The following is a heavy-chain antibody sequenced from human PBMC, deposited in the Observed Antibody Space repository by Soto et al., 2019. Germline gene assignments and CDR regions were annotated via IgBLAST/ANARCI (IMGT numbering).Heavy chain of an antibody. CDR1: GYTFTSYY. D-gene: IGHD2-21*02. CDR2: INPSGGST. Sequence: ASVKVSCKASGYTFTSYYMHWVRQAPGQGLEWMGIINPSGGSTSYAQKFQGRVTMTRDTSTSTVYMELSSLRSEDTAVYYCARGGHIVVVTATPFDYWGQGTLVTVSS. V-gene: IGHV1-46*01. CDR3: ARGGHIVVVTATPFDY. J-gene: IGHJ4*02.